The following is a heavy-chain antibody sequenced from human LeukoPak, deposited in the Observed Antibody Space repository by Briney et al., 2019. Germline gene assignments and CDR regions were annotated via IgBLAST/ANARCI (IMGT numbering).Heavy chain of an antibody. CDR2: INHSGST. D-gene: IGHD3-10*01. V-gene: IGHV4-34*01. J-gene: IGHJ5*02. Sequence: SETLSLTCAVYGGSFSGYYWSWIRQPPGKGLEWIWEINHSGSTNYNPSLKSRVTISVDTSKNQFSLKLSSVTAADTAVYYCARGHLWFGELLAWFDPWGQGTLVTVSS. CDR3: ARGHLWFGELLAWFDP. CDR1: GGSFSGYY.